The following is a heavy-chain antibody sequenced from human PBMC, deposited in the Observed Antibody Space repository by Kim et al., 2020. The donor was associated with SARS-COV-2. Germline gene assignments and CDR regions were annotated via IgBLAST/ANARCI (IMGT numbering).Heavy chain of an antibody. Sequence: GGSLRLSCAASGFTFSSYSMNWVRQAPGKGLEWVSSISSSSSYIYYADSVKGRFTISRDNAKNSLYLQMNSLRAEDTAVYYCARDLITMVRGANYYGMDVWGQGPRSPSP. CDR3: ARDLITMVRGANYYGMDV. CDR1: GFTFSSYS. CDR2: ISSSSSYI. V-gene: IGHV3-21*01. D-gene: IGHD3-10*01. J-gene: IGHJ6*02.